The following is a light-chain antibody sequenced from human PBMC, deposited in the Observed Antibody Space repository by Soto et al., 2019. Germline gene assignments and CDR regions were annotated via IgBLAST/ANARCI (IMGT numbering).Light chain of an antibody. CDR2: EVS. CDR3: SSYTNSSTLVL. Sequence: QSALTQPASVSGSPGQSITISCTGTSSDVGGYNFVSWYQHHPGKAPKLIIYEVSNRPSGVSTRFSASKSGNTASLTIFGLQAEDEADYYCSSYTNSSTLVLFGGGTKLTVL. CDR1: SSDVGGYNF. J-gene: IGLJ2*01. V-gene: IGLV2-14*01.